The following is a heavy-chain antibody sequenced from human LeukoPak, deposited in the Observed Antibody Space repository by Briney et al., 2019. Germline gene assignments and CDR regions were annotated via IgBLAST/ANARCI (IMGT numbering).Heavy chain of an antibody. D-gene: IGHD6-13*01. V-gene: IGHV4-34*01. CDR2: INHSGST. Sequence: SETLSLTCAVYGGSFSGYYWSWLRQPPGKGLEGIGEINHSGSTNYNPSLKSPVTISVDTSKNQFSLKLSSVTAADTAVYCCARSPLVAAAGTGCWFDPRGQGTLVTVSS. J-gene: IGHJ5*02. CDR3: ARSPLVAAAGTGCWFDP. CDR1: GGSFSGYY.